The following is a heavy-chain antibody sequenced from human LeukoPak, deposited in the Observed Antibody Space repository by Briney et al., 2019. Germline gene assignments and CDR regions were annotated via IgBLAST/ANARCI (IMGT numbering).Heavy chain of an antibody. CDR3: ARGSLLYYFDY. D-gene: IGHD4-23*01. CDR1: GGSVSSYY. CDR2: IYYSGNT. J-gene: IGHJ4*02. Sequence: SETLSLTCTVSGGSVSSYYWSWIRQPPGKGLEWTGYIYYSGNTNYNPSLKSRVTISVDTSKNQFSLKLNSVTAADTAVYYCARGSLLYYFDYWGQGALVTVSS. V-gene: IGHV4-59*08.